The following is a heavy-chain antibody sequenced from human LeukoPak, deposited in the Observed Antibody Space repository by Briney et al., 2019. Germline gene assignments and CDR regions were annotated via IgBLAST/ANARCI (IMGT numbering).Heavy chain of an antibody. V-gene: IGHV3-7*01. CDR2: VNQDGDNK. Sequence: PGGSLRLSCAASGFTFSGYWMTWVRQAPGKGLEWVANVNQDGDNKRYVESVKGRFTISRDNAKNSLYLQMNSLRAEDTAVYYCARDRVSSWSHWGQGTLVTVSS. J-gene: IGHJ4*02. D-gene: IGHD6-13*01. CDR3: ARDRVSSWSH. CDR1: GFTFSGYW.